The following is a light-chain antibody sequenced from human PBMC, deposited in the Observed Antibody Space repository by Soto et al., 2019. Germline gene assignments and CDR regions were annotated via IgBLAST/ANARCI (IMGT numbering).Light chain of an antibody. J-gene: IGKJ2*01. Sequence: DIVMIQSPDSLAVSLGERATINYKSSQSLLYSSNNKNYLAWYQQKPGQPPKLLIYWASTRESGVPDRFTGSGSGTDFTLTISSLQAEDVAVYYCQQYYNTPYTFGQGTKLEIK. CDR1: QSLLYSSNNKNY. V-gene: IGKV4-1*01. CDR3: QQYYNTPYT. CDR2: WAS.